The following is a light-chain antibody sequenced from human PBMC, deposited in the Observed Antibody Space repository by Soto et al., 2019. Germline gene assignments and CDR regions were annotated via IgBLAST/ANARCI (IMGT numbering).Light chain of an antibody. V-gene: IGKV1-39*01. CDR2: AIS. CDR1: QSVTTY. CDR3: QQGKRTPWT. J-gene: IGKJ1*01. Sequence: DIQMTQSPSSLSASVGDRVTITCRASQSVTTYLHWYQQKAGEAPKLLIYAISNLQSGVSSRFSGSGAGTDISPTINTLQPEEFATYDCQQGKRTPWTFGQGTKVEIK.